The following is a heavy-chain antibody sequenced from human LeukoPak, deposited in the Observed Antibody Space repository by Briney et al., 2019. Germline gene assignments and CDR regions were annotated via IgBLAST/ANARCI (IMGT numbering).Heavy chain of an antibody. J-gene: IGHJ4*02. CDR2: INIDGSNI. D-gene: IGHD3-22*01. CDR3: ARDEGYDTPG. V-gene: IGHV3-74*01. CDR1: GFTFSRSW. Sequence: GGSLRLSCAASGFTFSRSWMHWVRQAPGKGLVWVSRINIDGSNIIYADSVKGRFTISRDNTKNSLYLQMNSLRAEDTAVYYCARDEGYDTPGGGQGTLVTVSS.